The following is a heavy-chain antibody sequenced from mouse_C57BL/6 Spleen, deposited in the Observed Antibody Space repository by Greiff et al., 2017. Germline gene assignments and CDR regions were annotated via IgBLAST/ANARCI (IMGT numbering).Heavy chain of an antibody. CDR3: GDYYGSSYDAY. D-gene: IGHD1-1*01. CDR2: IYPRSGNT. V-gene: IGHV1-81*01. CDR1: GYTFTSYG. Sequence: VQLQQSGAELARPGASVKLSCKASGYTFTSYGISWVKQRTEQGLEWIGEIYPRSGNTYYNEKFKGKATLTADKSSSTAYMELRSLTSEDSAVYFCGDYYGSSYDAYWGQATLVTVSA. J-gene: IGHJ3*01.